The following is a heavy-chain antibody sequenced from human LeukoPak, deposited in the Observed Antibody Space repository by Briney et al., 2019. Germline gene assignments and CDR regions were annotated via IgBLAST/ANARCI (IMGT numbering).Heavy chain of an antibody. CDR2: ISSSSSYI. Sequence: PGGSLRLSCAASGFTFSSYSMNWVRQAPGKGLEWVSSISSSSSYIYYADSVKGRFTISRDNAKNSLYLQMNSLRAEDTAVYYCARGQDDSSGYYLFGYWGQGTLVSVSS. D-gene: IGHD3-22*01. J-gene: IGHJ1*01. CDR1: GFTFSSYS. V-gene: IGHV3-21*01. CDR3: ARGQDDSSGYYLFGY.